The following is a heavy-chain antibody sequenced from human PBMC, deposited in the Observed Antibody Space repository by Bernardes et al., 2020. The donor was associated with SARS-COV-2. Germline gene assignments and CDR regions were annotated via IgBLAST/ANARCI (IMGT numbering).Heavy chain of an antibody. CDR2: INSDGSNT. V-gene: IGHV3-74*01. Sequence: GGSLRLSCAASGFTVSSYWMHWVRQAPGEGLVWVSRINSDGSNTIYADSVKGRFTISSDRSKNTVYLQMNSPRVEDTAVYYCARKTGHDYGMDVWGQGTTVAVSS. J-gene: IGHJ6*02. CDR3: ARKTGHDYGMDV. D-gene: IGHD3-10*01. CDR1: GFTVSSYW.